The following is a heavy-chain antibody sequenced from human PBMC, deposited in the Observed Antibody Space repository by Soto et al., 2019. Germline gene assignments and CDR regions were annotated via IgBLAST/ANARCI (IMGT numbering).Heavy chain of an antibody. CDR2: ISASAGST. J-gene: IGHJ6*02. V-gene: IGHV3-23*01. CDR1: GFTFSSYA. Sequence: EVQLLESGGGLVQPGGSLRLSCAASGFTFSSYAMNWVRQAPGEGLEWVSFISASAGSTYYADSVKGRFTISRDNSKNTLLLQMNSLRGEDTAVYYCAKGVRFLEWSPMDVWGQGTTVTVSS. D-gene: IGHD3-3*01. CDR3: AKGVRFLEWSPMDV.